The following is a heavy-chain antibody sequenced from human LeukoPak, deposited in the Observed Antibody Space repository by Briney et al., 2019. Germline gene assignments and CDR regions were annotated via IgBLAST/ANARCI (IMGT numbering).Heavy chain of an antibody. CDR2: INPNSGGT. Sequence: ASVKVSCKASGYTFTGYYMHWVRQAPGQGLEWMGWINPNSGGTNYAQKFRGRVTMTRDTSISTAYMELRSLRSDDTAVYYCARAVVQLERRGYYYYMDVWGKGTTVTVSS. V-gene: IGHV1-2*02. CDR1: GYTFTGYY. D-gene: IGHD1-1*01. CDR3: ARAVVQLERRGYYYYMDV. J-gene: IGHJ6*03.